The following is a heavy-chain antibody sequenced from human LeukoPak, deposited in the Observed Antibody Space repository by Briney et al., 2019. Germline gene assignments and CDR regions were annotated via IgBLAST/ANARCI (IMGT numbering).Heavy chain of an antibody. J-gene: IGHJ4*02. Sequence: PGGSLRLSCAASGFTFSSYWMSWVRQASGKGLEWVANIKQDGSEKYYVDSVKGRFTISRDNAKNSLYLQMNSLRAEDTAVYYCARDLSVRTIDYWGQGTLVTVSS. D-gene: IGHD3-10*01. CDR2: IKQDGSEK. CDR3: ARDLSVRTIDY. V-gene: IGHV3-7*04. CDR1: GFTFSSYW.